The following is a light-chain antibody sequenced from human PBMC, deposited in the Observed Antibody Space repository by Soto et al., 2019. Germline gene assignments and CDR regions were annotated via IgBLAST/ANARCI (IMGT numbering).Light chain of an antibody. J-gene: IGKJ1*01. CDR2: GAS. V-gene: IGKV3-15*01. CDR3: QQYNNWPRT. CDR1: HSVSSSY. Sequence: IVFTESPGTLSLSRGERATLSWRASHSVSSSYLAWYQQKPGQAPRLLIFGASTRASTIPARFTGSRSGTEFTLTISSLQSEDFAVYYCQQYNNWPRTFGQRTKVDI.